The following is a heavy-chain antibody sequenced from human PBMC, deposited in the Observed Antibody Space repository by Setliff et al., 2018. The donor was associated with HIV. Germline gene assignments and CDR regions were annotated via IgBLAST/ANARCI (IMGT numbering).Heavy chain of an antibody. CDR2: IYNTGST. CDR3: ARGRGSSSSWPIDY. D-gene: IGHD6-13*01. V-gene: IGHV4-31*03. Sequence: PSETLSLTCTVSGGSISSGGFYWTWIRQHPGKGLEWLGYIYNTGSTCHSPSLESRVTISIDTSKNQFSLKLSSVTAADTAVYFWARGRGSSSSWPIDYWGQGTRVTVSS. J-gene: IGHJ4*02. CDR1: GGSISSGGFY.